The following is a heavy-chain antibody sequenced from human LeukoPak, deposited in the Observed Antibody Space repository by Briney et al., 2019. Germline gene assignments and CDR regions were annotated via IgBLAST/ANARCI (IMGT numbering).Heavy chain of an antibody. V-gene: IGHV7-4-1*01. Sequence: ASVKVSCKASGYAFTSYAMAWVRQAPGQGLEWMGWINTNTGNPTYAQDFTGRFVFSLDTSVSTAYLQIGTLKAEDTAVYYCARERPGVIFDYWGQGTLVTVSS. CDR3: ARERPGVIFDY. J-gene: IGHJ4*02. CDR1: GYAFTSYA. D-gene: IGHD3-10*01. CDR2: INTNTGNP.